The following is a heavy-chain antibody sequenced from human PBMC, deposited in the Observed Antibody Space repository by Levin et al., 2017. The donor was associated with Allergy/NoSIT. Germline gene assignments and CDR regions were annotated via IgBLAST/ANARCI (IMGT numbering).Heavy chain of an antibody. D-gene: IGHD3-22*01. CDR1: GFTFSDFG. CDR3: AREAGPYYDTSGYYFAY. CDR2: IRFDGSYK. J-gene: IGHJ4*02. Sequence: PGGSLRLSCAASGFTFSDFGMYWVRQAPGKGLEWLAFIRFDGSYKYYADSVKARFTISRDNAKNTLYLEMNSLRAEDTAVYYCAREAGPYYDTSGYYFAYWGQGSLVTVSS. V-gene: IGHV3-30*02.